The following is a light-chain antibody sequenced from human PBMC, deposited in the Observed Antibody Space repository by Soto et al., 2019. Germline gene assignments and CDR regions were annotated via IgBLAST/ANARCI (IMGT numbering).Light chain of an antibody. CDR3: QQYGSSTYT. CDR2: GTS. CDR1: QSVSSN. Sequence: EIVMTQSPATLSVSPGERATLSCRASQSVSSNLAWYQQKPGQAPRLLIYGTSSRATGIPDRFSGSGSGTDFTLTISRLEPEDFAVYYCQQYGSSTYTFSQGTKVDIK. V-gene: IGKV3-20*01. J-gene: IGKJ2*01.